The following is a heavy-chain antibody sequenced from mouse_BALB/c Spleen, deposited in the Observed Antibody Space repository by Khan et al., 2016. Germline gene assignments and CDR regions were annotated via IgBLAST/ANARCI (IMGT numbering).Heavy chain of an antibody. J-gene: IGHJ3*01. CDR3: ASLLWLRRRFAY. Sequence: EVQLQESGPSLVKPSQTLSLTCSVTGDSITSGYWNWIRKFPGNKLEYMGYISYSGSTYYNPSLKSRISITRDTSKNQYYLQLNPVTTEDTPTYYCASLLWLRRRFAYWGQGTLVTVSA. D-gene: IGHD2-2*01. CDR2: ISYSGST. V-gene: IGHV3-8*02. CDR1: GDSITSGY.